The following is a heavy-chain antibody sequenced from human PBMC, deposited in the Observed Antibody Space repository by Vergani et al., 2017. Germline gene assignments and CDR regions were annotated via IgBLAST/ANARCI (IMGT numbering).Heavy chain of an antibody. Sequence: QVQLQESGPGLVKPSETLSLTCTVSGGSISSYYWSWIRQPAGKGLVWIGRIYTSGSTNYNPSLKSRVTMSGDTSKNQLSLKLRSVTAADTAVYYCAGGLTTVMFDYWGQGTLVTVSS. J-gene: IGHJ4*02. CDR2: IYTSGST. D-gene: IGHD4-11*01. CDR3: AGGLTTVMFDY. CDR1: GGSISSYY. V-gene: IGHV4-4*07.